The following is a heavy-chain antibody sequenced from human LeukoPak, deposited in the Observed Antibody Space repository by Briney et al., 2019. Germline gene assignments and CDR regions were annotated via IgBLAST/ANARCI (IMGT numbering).Heavy chain of an antibody. J-gene: IGHJ4*02. CDR2: INHSGST. V-gene: IGHV4-34*01. CDR1: GGSFSGYY. Sequence: PSETLSLTCAVYGGSFSGYYWSWIRQPPGKGLEWIGEINHSGSTNYNPSLKSRVTISVDTSKNQFSLKLSSVTAADTAVYYCARDRPDYYDSSGDYFDYWGQGTLVTVSS. CDR3: ARDRPDYYDSSGDYFDY. D-gene: IGHD3-22*01.